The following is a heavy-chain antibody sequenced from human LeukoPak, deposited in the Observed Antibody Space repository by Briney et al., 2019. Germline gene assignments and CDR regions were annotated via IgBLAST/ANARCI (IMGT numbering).Heavy chain of an antibody. D-gene: IGHD1-26*01. CDR2: LFWNGGSI. CDR3: AKDMVVKGGLWDGFDY. J-gene: IGHJ3*01. CDR1: GFTFDDYA. V-gene: IGHV3-9*01. Sequence: GGSLRLSCAASGFTFDDYAMDWGRHAPGKGLGRVSGLFWNGGSIGYADSVKGRFTISRDNAKNSLYLQMNSLRAEDTALYYCAKDMVVKGGLWDGFDYWGRGTMVIVSS.